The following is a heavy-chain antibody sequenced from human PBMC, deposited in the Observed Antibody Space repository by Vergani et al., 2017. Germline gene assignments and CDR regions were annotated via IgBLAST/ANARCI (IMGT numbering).Heavy chain of an antibody. CDR3: ARDRSDFWSGYYRYGMDV. CDR1: GGSISSYY. D-gene: IGHD3-3*01. CDR2: IYTSGST. Sequence: QVQLQESGPGLVKPSQTLSLTCTVSGGSISSYYWSWIRQPPGKGLEWIGRIYTSGSTNYNPSLKSRVTISVDTSKNQFSLKLSSVTAADTAVYYCARDRSDFWSGYYRYGMDVWGQGTTVTVSS. J-gene: IGHJ6*02. V-gene: IGHV4-4*08.